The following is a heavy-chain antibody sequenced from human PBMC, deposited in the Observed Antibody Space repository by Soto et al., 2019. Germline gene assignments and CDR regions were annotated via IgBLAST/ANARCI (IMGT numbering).Heavy chain of an antibody. J-gene: IGHJ4*02. D-gene: IGHD6-19*01. Sequence: GGSLRLSCAASGFTFSSYGMHWVRQAPGKGLEWVAVIWYDGSNKYYADSVKGRFTISRDNSKNTLYLQMNSLRAEDTAVYYCARGGQQWLAQIIDYWGQGTLVTVSS. CDR2: IWYDGSNK. V-gene: IGHV3-33*01. CDR3: ARGGQQWLAQIIDY. CDR1: GFTFSSYG.